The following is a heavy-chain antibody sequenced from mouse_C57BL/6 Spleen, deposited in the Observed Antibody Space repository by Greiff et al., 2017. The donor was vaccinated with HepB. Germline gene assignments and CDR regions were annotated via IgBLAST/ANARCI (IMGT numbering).Heavy chain of an antibody. D-gene: IGHD1-1*01. V-gene: IGHV1-55*01. CDR1: GYTFTSYW. J-gene: IGHJ3*01. CDR2: IYPGSGST. CDR3: ARAYYYGSTWFAY. Sequence: QVQLQQPGAELVKPGASVKMSCKASGYTFTSYWITWVKQRPGQGLEWIGDIYPGSGSTNYNEKFKSKATLTVDTSSSTAYMQLSSLTSEDSEVYYCARAYYYGSTWFAYWGQGTLVTVSA.